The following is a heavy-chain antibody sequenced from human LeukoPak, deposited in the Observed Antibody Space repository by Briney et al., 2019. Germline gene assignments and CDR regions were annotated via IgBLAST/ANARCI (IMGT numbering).Heavy chain of an antibody. CDR2: IIPSGGST. J-gene: IGHJ4*02. V-gene: IGHV1-46*04. CDR3: ARDRGGYSWDY. Sequence: ASVKVSCKASGDALTGYYMHWVRQAPGQGLEWMGRIIPSGGSTNYAQKLQGRVTMTRDTSTSTVCMELSSLTSEDTAVYYCARDRGGYSWDYWGQGTLVTVSS. CDR1: GDALTGYY. D-gene: IGHD5-18*01.